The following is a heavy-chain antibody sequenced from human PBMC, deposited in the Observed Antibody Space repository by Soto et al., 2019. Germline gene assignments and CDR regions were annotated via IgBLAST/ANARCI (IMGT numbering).Heavy chain of an antibody. CDR3: AKEGPKGHQDMDV. CDR1: GVSISSSNW. V-gene: IGHV4-4*02. J-gene: IGHJ6*02. Sequence: PSETLSLTCAVSGVSISSSNWWSWVRQPPGKGLEWIGEIYHSGSTNYNPSLKSRVTISVDKSKNQFSLNLNSVTAEDTAVYFCAKEGPKGHQDMDVWGQGTSVTVSS. CDR2: IYHSGST.